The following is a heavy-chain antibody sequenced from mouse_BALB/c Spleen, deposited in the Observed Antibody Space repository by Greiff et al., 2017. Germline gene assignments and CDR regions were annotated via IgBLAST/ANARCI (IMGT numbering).Heavy chain of an antibody. CDR1: GYSITSDYA. J-gene: IGHJ3*01. V-gene: IGHV3-2*02. Sequence: VQLQQSGPGLVKPSQSLSLTCTVTGYSITSDYAWNWIRQFPGNKLEWMGYISYSGSTSYNPSLKSRISITRDTSKNQFFLQLNSVTTEDTATYYCARLRDGYYLFAYWGQGTLVTVSA. D-gene: IGHD2-3*01. CDR3: ARLRDGYYLFAY. CDR2: ISYSGST.